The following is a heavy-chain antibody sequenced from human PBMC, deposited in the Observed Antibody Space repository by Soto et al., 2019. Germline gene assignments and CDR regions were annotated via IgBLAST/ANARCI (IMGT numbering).Heavy chain of an antibody. CDR1: GFTFSSYA. J-gene: IGHJ3*02. V-gene: IGHV3-30-3*01. Sequence: QVQLVESGGGVVQPGRSLRLSCAASGFTFSSYAMHWVRQAPGKGLEWVAVISYDGSNKYYADSVKGRFTISRDNSKNTLYLQMNSLRAEDTAVYYCARDIDGYYDSSGYYGAFDIWGQGTMDTVSS. D-gene: IGHD3-22*01. CDR3: ARDIDGYYDSSGYYGAFDI. CDR2: ISYDGSNK.